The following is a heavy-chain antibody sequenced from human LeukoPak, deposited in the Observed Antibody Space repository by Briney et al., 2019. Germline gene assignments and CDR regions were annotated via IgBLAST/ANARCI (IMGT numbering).Heavy chain of an antibody. CDR3: AKEYTADLDY. Sequence: GGSLRLSCTASGFTFSNYWMSWVRQAPGKGLEWVANIKRDGSEQWYVDSVKGRFIISRDNAKNSVYLQMNSLRAEDTAVYYCAKEYTADLDYWGQGTLVTVSS. D-gene: IGHD5-18*01. J-gene: IGHJ4*02. V-gene: IGHV3-7*01. CDR2: IKRDGSEQ. CDR1: GFTFSNYW.